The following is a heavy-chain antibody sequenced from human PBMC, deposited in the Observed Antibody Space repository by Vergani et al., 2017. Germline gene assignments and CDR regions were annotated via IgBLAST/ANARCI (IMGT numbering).Heavy chain of an antibody. V-gene: IGHV3-20*04. CDR3: ARVGGGSSKYYYYGMDV. J-gene: IGHJ6*02. Sequence: EVQLVESGGGVVRPGGSLRLSCAASGFSFEDYGMSWVRQAPGKGLEWVSGINWNGGSTGYADSVKGRFTISRDNAKNSLYLQMNSLRVEDTALYYCARVGGGSSKYYYYGMDVWGQGTTVTVSS. CDR1: GFSFEDYG. CDR2: INWNGGST. D-gene: IGHD2-2*01.